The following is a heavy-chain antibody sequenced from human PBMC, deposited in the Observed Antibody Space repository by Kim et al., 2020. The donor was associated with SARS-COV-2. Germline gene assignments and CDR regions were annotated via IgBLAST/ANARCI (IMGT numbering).Heavy chain of an antibody. CDR2: INHSGST. CDR3: HLIQQQLDWYFDL. D-gene: IGHD6-13*01. J-gene: IGHJ2*01. Sequence: SETLSLTCAVYGGSFSGYYWSWIRQPPGKGLEWIGEINHSGSTNYNPSLKSRVTISVDTSKNQFSLKLSSVTAADTAVYYCHLIQQQLDWYFDLWGRGTLVTVSS. CDR1: GGSFSGYY. V-gene: IGHV4-34*01.